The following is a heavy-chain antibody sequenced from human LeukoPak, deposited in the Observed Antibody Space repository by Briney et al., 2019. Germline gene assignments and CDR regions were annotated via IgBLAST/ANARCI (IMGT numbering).Heavy chain of an antibody. CDR1: GASVSSYY. V-gene: IGHV4-59*02. D-gene: IGHD3-16*01. Sequence: PSETLSLTCTVSGASVSSYYWAWMRQPPGKGPEWIAYIYDGGTTSYNPSLKSRVTISVDTSKNQFSLKLTSVTAADTAVYYYGRGAPFRGVESWGQGTLVTVSS. CDR2: IYDGGTT. CDR3: GRGAPFRGVES. J-gene: IGHJ4*02.